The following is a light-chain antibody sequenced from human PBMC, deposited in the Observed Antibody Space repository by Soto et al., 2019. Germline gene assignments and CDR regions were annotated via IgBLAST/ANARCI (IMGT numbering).Light chain of an antibody. CDR1: QRVSSRY. CDR3: QQYASSPPT. V-gene: IGKV3-20*01. CDR2: GAS. J-gene: IGKJ4*01. Sequence: EIVLTQSPGTLSLSPGERATLSCRASQRVSSRYLAWYQQKPGQAPRLLIYGASSRATGIPDRFSGSGSGTVFTLTISRLEAEDFAIYHCQQYASSPPTFGEGTKVEIK.